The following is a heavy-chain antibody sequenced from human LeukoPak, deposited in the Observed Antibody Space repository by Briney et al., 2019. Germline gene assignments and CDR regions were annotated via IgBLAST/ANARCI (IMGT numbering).Heavy chain of an antibody. CDR2: IESDGRNT. J-gene: IGHJ4*02. D-gene: IGHD6-6*01. CDR1: GVTISDYH. V-gene: IGHV3-30*02. CDR3: AREGGRGSSSSDYFDY. Sequence: GGSLRLSCVASGVTISDYHMHWVRQAPGKGLEWVAFIESDGRNTKYAESVKGRFTISRDNAKNSLYLQMDSLRAEDTAVYYCAREGGRGSSSSDYFDYWGQGTLVTVSS.